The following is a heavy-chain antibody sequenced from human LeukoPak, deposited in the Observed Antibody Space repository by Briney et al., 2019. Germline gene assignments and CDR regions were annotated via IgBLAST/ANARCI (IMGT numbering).Heavy chain of an antibody. CDR2: ITGSASTT. CDR1: GLTFSSYA. Sequence: GGSLTLSCVAYGLTFSSYAMTWVRQAPGKGLEWVSTITGSASTTYYADSVKGRFTISRDNSKNTLSLQLNSLRAVDTAVYYCARARVSSGHFYSYYMDVWGRGTTVTVSS. CDR3: ARARVSSGHFYSYYMDV. J-gene: IGHJ6*03. D-gene: IGHD3-3*01. V-gene: IGHV3-23*01.